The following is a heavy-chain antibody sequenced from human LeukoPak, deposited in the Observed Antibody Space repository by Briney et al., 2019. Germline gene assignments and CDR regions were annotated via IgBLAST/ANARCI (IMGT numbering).Heavy chain of an antibody. CDR3: ARAIFSRGWYLVDY. V-gene: IGHV1-46*01. CDR2: INPSGGST. J-gene: IGHJ4*02. CDR1: GYTFISYY. D-gene: IGHD6-19*01. Sequence: GASVKVSCKTSGYTFISYYMHWVRQAPGQGLEWMAIINPSGGSTNYAQKFQGRVTMTRDTSTSTVYMELTSLRSEDTAVYYCARAIFSRGWYLVDYWGQGTLVTVSS.